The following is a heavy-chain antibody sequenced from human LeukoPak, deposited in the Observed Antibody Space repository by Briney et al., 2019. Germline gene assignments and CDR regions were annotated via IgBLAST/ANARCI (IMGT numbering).Heavy chain of an antibody. Sequence: GGSLRLSCAASGFTFSNAWMSWVRQAPGKGLEWVGRIKSKTDGGTTDYAAPVKGRFTISRDDSKNTLYLQMNSLKTEDTAVYYCFWGSYRYAIDYWGQGTLVTVSS. V-gene: IGHV3-15*01. CDR3: FWGSYRYAIDY. CDR1: GFTFSNAW. J-gene: IGHJ4*02. D-gene: IGHD3-16*02. CDR2: IKSKTDGGTT.